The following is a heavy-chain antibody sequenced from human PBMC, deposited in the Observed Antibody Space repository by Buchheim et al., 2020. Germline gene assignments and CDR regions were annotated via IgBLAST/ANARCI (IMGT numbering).Heavy chain of an antibody. CDR2: LTGSGGGN. Sequence: EVQLLESGGGLVHPGGSLRLSCAASGFPFHNCDMNWVRQATGKGLEWVSSLTGSGGGNYYAVSVKGRFTISSENYKNTLFVHMSGLRAEDTAIYYCAKSTVVAAISKYDYWGQGSL. J-gene: IGHJ4*02. D-gene: IGHD2-21*02. V-gene: IGHV3-23*01. CDR3: AKSTVVAAISKYDY. CDR1: GFPFHNCD.